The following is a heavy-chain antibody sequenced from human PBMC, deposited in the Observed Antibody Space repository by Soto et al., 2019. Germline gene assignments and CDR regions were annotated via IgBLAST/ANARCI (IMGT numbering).Heavy chain of an antibody. Sequence: QVQLVQSGAEVKKPGASVKVSCKASGYTFTSYAMHWVRQAPGQRLEWMGWINAGNGNTKDSQKFQGRVTITRETSASTAYMELSSLRSEDTAVYYCARDPGYSYGYNWGQGTLVTVSS. V-gene: IGHV1-3*01. CDR2: INAGNGNT. J-gene: IGHJ4*02. CDR3: ARDPGYSYGYN. CDR1: GYTFTSYA. D-gene: IGHD5-18*01.